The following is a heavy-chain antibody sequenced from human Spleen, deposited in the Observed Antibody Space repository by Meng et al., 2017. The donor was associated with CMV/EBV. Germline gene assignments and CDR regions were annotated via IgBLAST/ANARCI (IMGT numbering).Heavy chain of an antibody. D-gene: IGHD6-19*01. V-gene: IGHV1-2*02. CDR2: INPNSGST. Sequence: KASGDTFTGYYMHWVRQGPGQGLEWMGWINPNSGSTNYAQKVQGRITMTRDTSISTAYMELCRLRSDDTAVHYCARTSIAVAGSFDYWGQGTLVTVSS. J-gene: IGHJ4*02. CDR1: GDTFTGYY. CDR3: ARTSIAVAGSFDY.